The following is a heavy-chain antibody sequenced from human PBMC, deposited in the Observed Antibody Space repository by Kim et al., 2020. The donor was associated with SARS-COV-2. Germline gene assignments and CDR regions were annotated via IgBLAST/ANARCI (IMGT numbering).Heavy chain of an antibody. J-gene: IGHJ4*02. Sequence: GGSLRLSCAASGFSFSSYWMHWVRQVPGKGLVWVSRTNEDGSTTNYADSVRGRFTISRDNAENTLFLQMNSLTAEDTAVYYCARYLSGAADYWGQGTLVTVSS. D-gene: IGHD3-10*01. CDR3: ARYLSGAADY. CDR2: TNEDGSTT. V-gene: IGHV3-74*01. CDR1: GFSFSSYW.